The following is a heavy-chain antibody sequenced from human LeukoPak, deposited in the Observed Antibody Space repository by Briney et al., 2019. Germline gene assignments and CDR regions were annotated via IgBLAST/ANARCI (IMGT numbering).Heavy chain of an antibody. CDR2: ISETGGVT. Sequence: GGSLRLSCVVSGLSFGSYPMSWVRQAPGKGLEWVSVISETGGVTHYADSMKGRFTISRDNIKNTLNLQMNSLRAEDTAIYYCARDSSHYLGSSDYWGQGTLVTVSS. D-gene: IGHD6-6*01. V-gene: IGHV3-23*01. CDR3: ARDSSHYLGSSDY. J-gene: IGHJ4*02. CDR1: GLSFGSYP.